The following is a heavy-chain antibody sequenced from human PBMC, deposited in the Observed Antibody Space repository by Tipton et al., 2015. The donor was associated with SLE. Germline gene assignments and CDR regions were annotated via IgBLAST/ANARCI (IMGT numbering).Heavy chain of an antibody. J-gene: IGHJ4*02. Sequence: VQLVQSGGGLVQPGRSLRLSCTASGFTFGDYAMSWVRQAPGKGLEWVGFIRSKAYGGTTEYAASVKGRFTISRDDSKSIAYLQMNSLKTEDTAVYYCTRVRVTTPFDYWGQGTLVTVSS. CDR1: GFTFGDYA. CDR3: TRVRVTTPFDY. D-gene: IGHD4-17*01. V-gene: IGHV3-49*04. CDR2: IRSKAYGGTT.